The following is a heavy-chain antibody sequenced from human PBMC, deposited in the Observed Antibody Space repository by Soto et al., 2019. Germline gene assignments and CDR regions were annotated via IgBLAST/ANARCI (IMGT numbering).Heavy chain of an antibody. CDR3: TTDGRRGITFPHGELDQ. V-gene: IGHV3-30-3*01. Sequence: QVQLMESGGGVVQPGGSLRLSCAASGFTFRSYAIHWVRQAPGKGLEWVAIISYDGSTKFYTDSVKGRFTISRDNSNNTLYLQINRLAPADTGIYYCTTDGRRGITFPHGELDQWGQGTVVTVTS. J-gene: IGHJ4*02. CDR1: GFTFRSYA. D-gene: IGHD1-1*01. CDR2: ISYDGSTK.